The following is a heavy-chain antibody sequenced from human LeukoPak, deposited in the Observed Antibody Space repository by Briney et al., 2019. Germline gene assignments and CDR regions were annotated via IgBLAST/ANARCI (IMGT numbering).Heavy chain of an antibody. V-gene: IGHV3-64*01. CDR1: GFTFSSYT. J-gene: IGHJ4*02. CDR2: ISSNGAST. D-gene: IGHD3-9*01. Sequence: PGGSLRLSCAASGFTFSSYTIHWVRQAPGKGLEYVSGISSNGASTYYANSVKGRFTISRDNSKNTLYLQMNSLRAEDTAVYYCASPAHYDVLTGYYSNYDYWGQGTLVTVSS. CDR3: ASPAHYDVLTGYYSNYDY.